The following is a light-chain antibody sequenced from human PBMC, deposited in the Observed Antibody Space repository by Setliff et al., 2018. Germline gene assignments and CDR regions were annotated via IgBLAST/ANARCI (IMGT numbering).Light chain of an antibody. J-gene: IGLJ1*01. CDR1: SRDVGGFNF. V-gene: IGLV2-8*01. CDR3: SSYAGNYIYV. Sequence: QSALTQPASVSGSPGQSVAISCTGTSRDVGGFNFVSWYQQHPGKAPKLIIYEVSKRPSGVPDRFSGSKSGNTASLTVSGLQAEDEADYYCSSYAGNYIYVFGGGTKVTVL. CDR2: EVS.